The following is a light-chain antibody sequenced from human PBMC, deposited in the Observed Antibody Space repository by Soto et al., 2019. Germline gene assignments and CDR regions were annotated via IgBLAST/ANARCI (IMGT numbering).Light chain of an antibody. CDR1: QSVSSSY. CDR3: QQYGSSPPYT. J-gene: IGKJ2*01. Sequence: EIVLTQSPGTLSLSPGERATLSCRASQSVSSSYLAGSQQKPGQAPRLLIYGASSRATGIPDRFNGSGSGTFFTFPISSLEPEDLAVYYCQQYGSSPPYTFGRGAKLEIK. CDR2: GAS. V-gene: IGKV3-20*01.